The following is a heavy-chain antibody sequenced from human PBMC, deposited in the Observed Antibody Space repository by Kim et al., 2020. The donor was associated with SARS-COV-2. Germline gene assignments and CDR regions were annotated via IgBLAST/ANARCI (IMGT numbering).Heavy chain of an antibody. CDR1: GFTFSSYG. V-gene: IGHV3-33*01. J-gene: IGHJ4*02. CDR3: AREESSGWHPGGDY. Sequence: GGSLRLSCAASGFTFSSYGMHWVRQAPGKGLEWVAVIWYDGSNKYYADSVKGRFTISRDNSKNTLYLQMNSLRAEDTAVYYCAREESSGWHPGGDYWCQGTLVTVSS. CDR2: IWYDGSNK. D-gene: IGHD6-19*01.